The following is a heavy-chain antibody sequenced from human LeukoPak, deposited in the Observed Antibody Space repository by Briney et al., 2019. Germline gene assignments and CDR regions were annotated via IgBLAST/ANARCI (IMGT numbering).Heavy chain of an antibody. CDR1: GGSFSGYY. CDR3: ARGLFDY. Sequence: SETLSLTCAVYGGSFSGYYWSWIRQPPGKGLEWIGEINHSGSTNYNPSLKSRVTISVDTSKNQFSLKPSSVTAADTAVYYCARGLFDYWGQGTLVTVSS. V-gene: IGHV4-34*01. J-gene: IGHJ4*02. CDR2: INHSGST.